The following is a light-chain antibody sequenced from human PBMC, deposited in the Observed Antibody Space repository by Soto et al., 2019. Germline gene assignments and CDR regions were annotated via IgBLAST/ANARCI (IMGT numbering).Light chain of an antibody. Sequence: DIVMTQSPLSLPVTPGEPASISCRSSQSLVHRDGHTFFDWYLQKPGQSPQLLIYWGSYRAPGVPDRFSGSESGTDFTLKISRVEAVDVGVYYCMQALQTPYTFGQGTKLEIK. CDR3: MQALQTPYT. CDR2: WGS. CDR1: QSLVHRDGHTF. J-gene: IGKJ2*01. V-gene: IGKV2-28*01.